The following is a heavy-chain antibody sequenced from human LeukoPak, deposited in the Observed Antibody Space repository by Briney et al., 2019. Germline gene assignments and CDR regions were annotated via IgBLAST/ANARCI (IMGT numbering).Heavy chain of an antibody. CDR2: ISSSGSTI. CDR3: ARGRGSAAYNWFDP. V-gene: IGHV3-11*01. Sequence: GGSLRLSCAASGFTFSDYYMSWVRQAPGKGLEWVSYISSSGSTIYYADSVKGRFTISRDNAKNSLYLQMNSLRAEDTAVYYCARGRGSAAYNWFDPWGQGTLVTVSS. J-gene: IGHJ5*02. CDR1: GFTFSDYY. D-gene: IGHD2-2*01.